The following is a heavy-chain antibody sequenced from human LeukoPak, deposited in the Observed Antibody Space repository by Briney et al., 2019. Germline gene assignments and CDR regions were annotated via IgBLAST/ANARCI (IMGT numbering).Heavy chain of an antibody. D-gene: IGHD3-9*01. CDR1: GFTFSSYW. Sequence: GGSLRLSCAASGFTFSSYWMHWVRQAPGKGLVWVSRINTDGSSTSYADSVKGRFTISRDNAKNTLYLQMNSLRAEDTAVYYCARDQSGRYFDWLLPDYWGQGTLVTVSS. J-gene: IGHJ4*02. CDR2: INTDGSST. V-gene: IGHV3-74*01. CDR3: ARDQSGRYFDWLLPDY.